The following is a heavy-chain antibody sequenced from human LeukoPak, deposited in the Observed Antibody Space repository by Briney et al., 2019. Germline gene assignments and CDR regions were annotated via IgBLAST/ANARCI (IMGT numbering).Heavy chain of an antibody. Sequence: PGRSLRLSCAASGFTFDDYAMHWVRQAPGKGLEWVSGISWNSGSIGYADSVKGLFTISRDNAKNSLYLQMNSLRAEDTALYYCAKGRIAARLVYFDYWGQGTLVTVSS. D-gene: IGHD6-6*01. J-gene: IGHJ4*02. V-gene: IGHV3-9*01. CDR3: AKGRIAARLVYFDY. CDR1: GFTFDDYA. CDR2: ISWNSGSI.